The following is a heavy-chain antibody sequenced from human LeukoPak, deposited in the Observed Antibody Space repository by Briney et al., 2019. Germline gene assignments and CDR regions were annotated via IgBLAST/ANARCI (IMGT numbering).Heavy chain of an antibody. CDR1: GFTFSSYW. J-gene: IGHJ1*01. V-gene: IGHV3-7*03. CDR2: IKQDGSEK. Sequence: GGSLRLSCAASGFTFSSYWMSWVRQAPGKGLEWVAKIKQDGSEKYYVDSVKGRFTISRDNSKNTLYLQMNSLRAEDTAVYYCAKDPLRGSYYLSEYFQHWGQGTLVTVSS. D-gene: IGHD1-26*01. CDR3: AKDPLRGSYYLSEYFQH.